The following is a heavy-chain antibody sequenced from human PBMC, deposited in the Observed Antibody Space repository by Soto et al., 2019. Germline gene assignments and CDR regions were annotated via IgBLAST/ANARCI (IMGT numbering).Heavy chain of an antibody. CDR2: ISGYNGNT. D-gene: IGHD4-17*01. CDR1: GYTFTSHG. V-gene: IGHV1-18*04. J-gene: IGHJ4*02. CDR3: ASWAWKTHDFGGPFDY. Sequence: ASVKVSCKASGYTFTSHGISWVRQAPGQGLEWMGWISGYNGNTKYTQRFQGRVTMTTDTSTSTAYMELRSLRSDDAAVYYCASWAWKTHDFGGPFDYWGQGTRVTASS.